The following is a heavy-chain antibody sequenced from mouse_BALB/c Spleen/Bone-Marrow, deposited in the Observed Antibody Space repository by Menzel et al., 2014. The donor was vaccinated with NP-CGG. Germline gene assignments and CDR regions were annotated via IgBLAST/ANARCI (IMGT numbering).Heavy chain of an antibody. CDR3: ARKLRFYAMDY. CDR2: IWSGGNT. D-gene: IGHD1-1*01. V-gene: IGHV2-2*01. CDR1: GFSLTTYG. Sequence: VMLVESGPGLVQPSQSLSITCTVSGFSLTTYGVHWVRRSPGKGLEWLGAIWSGGNTDYNAAFISRLSISKDNSKSQVFFEMNSLQAYDTAIYYCARKLRFYAMDYWGQGTSVTVSS. J-gene: IGHJ4*01.